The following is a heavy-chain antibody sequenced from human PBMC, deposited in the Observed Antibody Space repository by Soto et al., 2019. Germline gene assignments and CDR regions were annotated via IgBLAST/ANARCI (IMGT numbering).Heavy chain of an antibody. V-gene: IGHV4-39*01. CDR1: GGSISSSSYF. D-gene: IGHD2-21*02. J-gene: IGHJ5*02. CDR2: IYYSGST. Sequence: SETLSLTCSVSGGSISSSSYFWGWIRQPPGKGLEWIGSIYYSGSTYYNPSLKSRVTVSVDTSKNQFSLKLSSVTAADTAVYFCARHPSDFWFDPWGQGTLVNVSS. CDR3: ARHPSDFWFDP.